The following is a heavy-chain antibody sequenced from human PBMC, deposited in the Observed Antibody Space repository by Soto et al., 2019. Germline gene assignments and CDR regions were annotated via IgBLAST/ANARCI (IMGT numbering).Heavy chain of an antibody. CDR3: ASRSSGSFDY. CDR1: GFTFSDHY. V-gene: IGHV3-72*01. J-gene: IGHJ4*02. CDR2: TRNKANSYTT. Sequence: LRLSCAASGFTFSDHYMDWVRQAPGKGLEWVGRTRNKANSYTTEYAASVKGRFTISRDDSKNSLYLQMNSLKTEDTAVYYCASRSSGSFDYWGQGTLVTVSS. D-gene: IGHD3-22*01.